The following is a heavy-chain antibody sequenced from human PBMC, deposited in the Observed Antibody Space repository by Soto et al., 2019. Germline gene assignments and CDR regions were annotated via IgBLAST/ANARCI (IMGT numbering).Heavy chain of an antibody. CDR1: GLTFSNYA. CDR2: MSGSSSTT. D-gene: IGHD1-1*01. J-gene: IGHJ4*02. V-gene: IGHV3-23*01. CDR3: ARAKGARKLEPPSFFDY. Sequence: PGGSLRLSCATSGLTFSNYAMSWVRQAPGGGLEWVSSMSGSSSTTYYADSVRGRFTISRDNAKNSLYLQMNSLRAEDTAVYYCARAKGARKLEPPSFFDYWGQGTLVTVSS.